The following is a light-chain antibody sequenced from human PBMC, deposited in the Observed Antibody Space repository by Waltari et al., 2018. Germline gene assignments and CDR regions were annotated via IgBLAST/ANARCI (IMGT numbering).Light chain of an antibody. J-gene: IGKJ4*01. CDR3: QQYGSSPLT. V-gene: IGKV3-20*01. Sequence: EIVLTQSPGTLSLSPGERATLSCRASQSVSSSYLAWYQQKPGQAPRLLTYGASSRATGIPDRFSGSWSGTDFTLTISRLEPEDFAVYYCQQYGSSPLTFGGGTKVEIK. CDR1: QSVSSSY. CDR2: GAS.